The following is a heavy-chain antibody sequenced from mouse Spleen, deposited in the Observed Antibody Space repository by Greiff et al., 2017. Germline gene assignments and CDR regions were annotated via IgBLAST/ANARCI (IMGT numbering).Heavy chain of an antibody. J-gene: IGHJ3*01. CDR2: INPGSGGT. V-gene: IGHV1-54*01. CDR3: AREGNSAWFAY. D-gene: IGHD2-1*01. Sequence: QVQLQQSGAELVRPGTSVKVSCKASGYAFTNYLIEWVKQRPGQGLEWIGVINPGSGGTNYNEKFKGKATLTADKSSSTAYMQLSSLTSEDSAVYFCAREGNSAWFAYWGQGTLVTVFA. CDR1: GYAFTNYL.